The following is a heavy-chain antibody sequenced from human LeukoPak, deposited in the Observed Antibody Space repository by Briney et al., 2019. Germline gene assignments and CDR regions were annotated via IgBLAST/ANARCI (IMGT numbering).Heavy chain of an antibody. J-gene: IGHJ4*02. CDR2: LSGDGYST. Sequence: GGSLRLSSTASGFTFRSYGMTWVRQAPGKGLEWVSGLSGDGYSTYYADSVKGRFTISRDNSKNTLYLQMNSLRADDTAEYYCAKHSSGWFGSRRDFDYWGQGTLVTVSS. CDR3: AKHSSGWFGSRRDFDY. CDR1: GFTFRSYG. V-gene: IGHV3-23*01. D-gene: IGHD6-19*01.